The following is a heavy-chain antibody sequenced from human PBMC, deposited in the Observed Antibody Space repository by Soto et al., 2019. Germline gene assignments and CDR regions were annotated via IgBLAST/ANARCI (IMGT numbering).Heavy chain of an antibody. Sequence: GGSLRLCCAASGFTFSSYAMHWVRQAPGKGLEWVAVISYDGSNKYYADSVKGRFTISRDNSKNTLYLQMNSLRAEDTAVYYCAREGQGSSKPTNWFDPWGQGTLVTVSS. J-gene: IGHJ5*02. D-gene: IGHD6-13*01. V-gene: IGHV3-30-3*01. CDR2: ISYDGSNK. CDR3: AREGQGSSKPTNWFDP. CDR1: GFTFSSYA.